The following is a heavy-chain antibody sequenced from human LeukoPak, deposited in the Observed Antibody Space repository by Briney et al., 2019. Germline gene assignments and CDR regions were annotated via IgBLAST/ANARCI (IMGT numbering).Heavy chain of an antibody. CDR2: IIPIFGTA. CDR3: ARDADAYCGGDCYSYFDY. D-gene: IGHD2-21*02. CDR1: GGTFCSYA. J-gene: IGHJ4*02. V-gene: IGHV1-69*05. Sequence: ASVKVSCKASGGTFCSYAISWVRQAPGQGLEWMGGIIPIFGTANYAQKFQGRVTITTDESTSTAYMGLSSLRSEDTAVYYCARDADAYCGGDCYSYFDYWGQGTLVTVSS.